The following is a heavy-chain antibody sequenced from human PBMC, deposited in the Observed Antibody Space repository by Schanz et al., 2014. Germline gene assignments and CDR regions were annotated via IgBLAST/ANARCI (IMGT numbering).Heavy chain of an antibody. D-gene: IGHD3-10*01. V-gene: IGHV3-23*01. CDR2: ISGSGAST. CDR3: EKDQGSYASVSYSYFDY. CDR1: GVTFSSYA. J-gene: IGHJ4*02. Sequence: EVQLLESGGGFVQPGGSLRLSCVASGVTFSSYAMSWVRQASGKGLEWVSAISGSGASTYYADSVKGRFTISRDNSKNTPDLQTTTLRAEDTAVSYGEKDQGSYASVSYSYFDYWGQGTLATVSS.